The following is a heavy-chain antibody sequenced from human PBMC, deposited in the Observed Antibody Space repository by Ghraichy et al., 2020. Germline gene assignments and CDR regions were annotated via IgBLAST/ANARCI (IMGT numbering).Heavy chain of an antibody. CDR1: GGSLSGDY. J-gene: IGHJ6*02. CDR2: IDHSGST. CDR3: ARFGRPRDSPFFYYYAMDV. Sequence: SETLSLTCGVSGGSLSGDYWTWIRQPPGKGLEWIGEIDHSGSTKYNPSLKSRVAISVDTSNNQFSLRLSSVTAADAAVYYCARFGRPRDSPFFYYYAMDVWGQGTTVTVSS. V-gene: IGHV4-34*01. D-gene: IGHD3-16*01.